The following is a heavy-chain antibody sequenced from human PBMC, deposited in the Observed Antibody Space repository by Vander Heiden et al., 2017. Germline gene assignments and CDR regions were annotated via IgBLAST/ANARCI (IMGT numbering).Heavy chain of an antibody. D-gene: IGHD2-15*01. CDR1: GFTFSRYW. Sequence: EVQQVESGGGLVQPGGYLRLSCAASGFTFSRYWMHWVRQVPGKGLVWVSRMNEDGSTTNYADSVKGRFTISRDNAKNMLYLQMNSLRAEDTAVYYCARDVGGGSSYWGQGTLVTVSS. J-gene: IGHJ4*02. CDR3: ARDVGGGSSY. CDR2: MNEDGSTT. V-gene: IGHV3-74*01.